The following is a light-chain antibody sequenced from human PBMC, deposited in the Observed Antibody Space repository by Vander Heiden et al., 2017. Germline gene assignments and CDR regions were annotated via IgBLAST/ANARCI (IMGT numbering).Light chain of an antibody. CDR3: GTRDNGLSVL. V-gene: IGLV1-51*01. CDR2: DIN. J-gene: IGLJ2*01. Sequence: QSALSQPPSVSAAPGQKVTISCSGNSTNIGDNFVSWYQQLPGAPPMLRLYDINQRPSGIPDRSSGSKSGTSATLGITGLQTGDDADDYCGTRDNGLSVLFGGGTKLTGL. CDR1: STNIGDNF.